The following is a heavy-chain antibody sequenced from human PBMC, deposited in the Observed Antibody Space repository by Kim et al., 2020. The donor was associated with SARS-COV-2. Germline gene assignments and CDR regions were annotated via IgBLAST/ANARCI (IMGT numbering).Heavy chain of an antibody. CDR2: INPSGGST. D-gene: IGHD3-9*01. Sequence: ASVKVSCKASGYTFTSYYMHWVRQAPGQGLEWMGIINPSGGSTSYAQKFQGRVTMTRDTSTSTVYMELSSLRSEDTAVYYCARTTYYDILTGPNPFDYWGQGTLVTVSS. V-gene: IGHV1-46*01. CDR1: GYTFTSYY. J-gene: IGHJ4*02. CDR3: ARTTYYDILTGPNPFDY.